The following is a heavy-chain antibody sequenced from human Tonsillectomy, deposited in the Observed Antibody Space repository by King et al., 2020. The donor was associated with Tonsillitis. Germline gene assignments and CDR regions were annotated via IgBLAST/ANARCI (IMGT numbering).Heavy chain of an antibody. Sequence: VQLVESGGGVVQPGRSLRRSCAASGFTFTTYAMHWVRQAPGKGLEWVAFISYDGSNNSYTYSVKGRYNISRDNTKNTLYLQMNSLSAEDTAVYYCAGAGFCDSTSCYRYYYYMDVWGKGTTVTVSS. CDR1: GFTFTTYA. J-gene: IGHJ6*03. D-gene: IGHD2-2*01. V-gene: IGHV3-30-3*01. CDR3: AGAGFCDSTSCYRYYYYMDV. CDR2: ISYDGSNN.